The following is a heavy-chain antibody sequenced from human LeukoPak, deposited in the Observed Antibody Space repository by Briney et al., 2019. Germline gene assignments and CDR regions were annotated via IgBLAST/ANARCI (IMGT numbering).Heavy chain of an antibody. CDR2: IWYDGSNK. V-gene: IGHV3-33*01. D-gene: IGHD4-11*01. CDR1: GFTFSSYG. Sequence: GRSLRLSCAASGFTFSSYGMHWVRQAPGKGLEWVAVIWYDGSNKYYADSVKGRFTISRDNSKNTLYLQMNSLRAEDTAVYYCARETYDFSIYYYGMDVWDKGPRSPSPQ. CDR3: ARETYDFSIYYYGMDV. J-gene: IGHJ6*01.